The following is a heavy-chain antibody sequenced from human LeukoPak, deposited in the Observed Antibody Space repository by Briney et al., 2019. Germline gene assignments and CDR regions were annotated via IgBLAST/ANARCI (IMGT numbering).Heavy chain of an antibody. CDR2: ISSNGGAT. CDR1: GFTFSYHT. J-gene: IGHJ4*02. V-gene: IGHV3-64D*06. Sequence: GGSLRLSCSASGFTFSYHTMYWVRQAPGKGLEYVSAISSNGGATNYAESVKGRFTISRDSSKNALFLQMSSLRLEDTALYYCVKSLGAIWFGDELSKGYLDHWGQGTLVTVSS. D-gene: IGHD3-10*01. CDR3: VKSLGAIWFGDELSKGYLDH.